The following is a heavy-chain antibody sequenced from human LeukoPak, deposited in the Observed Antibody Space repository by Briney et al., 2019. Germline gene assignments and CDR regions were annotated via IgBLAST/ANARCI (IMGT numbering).Heavy chain of an antibody. Sequence: GGSLRLSCAASGFTFSSYGMHWVRQAPGKGLEWVAFIRYDGSNKYYADSVKGRFTISRDNSKNTLYLQMNSLRAEDTAVYYCAKPPRIAAAGTDAFDIWGQGAMVTVSS. D-gene: IGHD6-13*01. CDR1: GFTFSSYG. CDR2: IRYDGSNK. CDR3: AKPPRIAAAGTDAFDI. J-gene: IGHJ3*02. V-gene: IGHV3-30*02.